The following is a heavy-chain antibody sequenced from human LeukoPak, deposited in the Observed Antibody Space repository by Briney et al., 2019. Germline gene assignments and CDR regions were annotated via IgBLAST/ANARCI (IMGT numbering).Heavy chain of an antibody. J-gene: IGHJ6*02. D-gene: IGHD3-22*01. V-gene: IGHV5-51*01. CDR1: GYSFTTYW. CDR2: IYPSDSET. CDR3: ARHSTNYYDSSGYKPSYFYGLDV. Sequence: GESLETSWKGSGYSFTTYWIAWVPQMPGKGLGWRGIIYPSDSETRYSPYFEGQVTISVDKSISTAYLSWSRLKASDSAMDSGARHSTNYYDSSGYKPSYFYGLDVWGQGTTVTVSS.